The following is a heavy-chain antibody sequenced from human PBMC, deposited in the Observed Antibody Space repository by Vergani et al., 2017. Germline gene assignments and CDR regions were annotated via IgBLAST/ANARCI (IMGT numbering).Heavy chain of an antibody. CDR2: ISGSGGST. J-gene: IGHJ6*03. CDR3: ASPRWARGSGYYGYYYMDV. D-gene: IGHD3-22*01. Sequence: EVQLLESGGGLVQPGGSLRLSCAASGFTFSSYAMSWVRQAPGKGLEWVSAISGSGGSTYYADSMKGRFTMTRDTSMSTVYMELSSLRSEDTAVYYCASPRWARGSGYYGYYYMDVWGKGTTVTVSS. CDR1: GFTFSSYA. V-gene: IGHV3-23*01.